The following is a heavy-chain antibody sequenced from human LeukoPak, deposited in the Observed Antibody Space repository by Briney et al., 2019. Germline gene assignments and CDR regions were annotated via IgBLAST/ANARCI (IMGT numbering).Heavy chain of an antibody. CDR3: ARDSSSWYYYYYYMDV. V-gene: IGHV1-18*01. J-gene: IGHJ6*03. D-gene: IGHD6-13*01. CDR2: ISAYNGNT. Sequence: GASVKVSCKASGYTFTSYGISWVRQAPGQGLEWMGWISAYNGNTNHAQKLQGRVTMTTDTSTSTAYMELRSLRSDDTAVYYCARDSSSWYYYYYYMDVWGKGTTVTVSS. CDR1: GYTFTSYG.